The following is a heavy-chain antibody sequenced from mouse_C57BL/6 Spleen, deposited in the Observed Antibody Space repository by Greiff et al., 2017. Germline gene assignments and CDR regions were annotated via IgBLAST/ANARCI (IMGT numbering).Heavy chain of an antibody. CDR1: GYAFSSSW. D-gene: IGHD2-2*01. CDR2: VYPGDGDT. V-gene: IGHV1-82*01. CDR3: GRGNYGYDFDY. Sequence: VQLQQSGPELVKPGASVKISCKASGYAFSSSWMNWVKQRPGKGLEWIGRVYPGDGDTNYNGKFKGKATLTADKSSSTAYMQLSSLTSEDSAVYFWGRGNYGYDFDYWGQGTTLTVSS. J-gene: IGHJ2*01.